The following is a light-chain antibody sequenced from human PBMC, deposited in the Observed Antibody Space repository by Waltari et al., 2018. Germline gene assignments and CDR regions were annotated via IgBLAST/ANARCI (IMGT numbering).Light chain of an antibody. J-gene: IGKJ1*01. CDR1: QSVTSSY. CDR3: HQYERSPET. Sequence: EIVLTQSPGTLSLSPGERATLSCRASQSVTSSYIAWYLQKPGQGPRLLVYRASSRATGIPDRFSGSGSGTDVTLTITTLEPEDFGVYYCHQYERSPETFGQGTKLEIK. CDR2: RAS. V-gene: IGKV3-20*01.